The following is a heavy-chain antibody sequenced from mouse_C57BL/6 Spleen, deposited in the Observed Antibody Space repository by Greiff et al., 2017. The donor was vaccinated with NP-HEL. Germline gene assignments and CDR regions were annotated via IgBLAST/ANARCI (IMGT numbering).Heavy chain of an antibody. CDR3: ARWGTTVVGYGAMDY. V-gene: IGHV1-82*01. CDR1: GYAFSSSW. CDR2: IYPGDGDT. J-gene: IGHJ4*01. Sequence: QVQLQQSGPELVKPGASVKISCKASGYAFSSSWMNWVKQRPGKGLEWIGRIYPGDGDTNYNGKFKGKATLTADKSSSTAYMQLSSLTSEDSAVYFCARWGTTVVGYGAMDYWGQGTSVTVSS. D-gene: IGHD1-1*01.